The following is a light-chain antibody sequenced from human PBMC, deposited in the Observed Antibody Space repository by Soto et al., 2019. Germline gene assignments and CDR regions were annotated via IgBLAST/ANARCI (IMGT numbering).Light chain of an antibody. V-gene: IGKV2-28*01. Sequence: EIVMTQSPLSLPVTPGEPASISCRSSQSLLHSNGYKYLDWYLQKPGQSPQLLIYLGSNRASGVPDRFSGSGSGTDFTLKISRVEAEDVGVYYCMQALQTPLTFGGGTKVDIK. CDR2: LGS. J-gene: IGKJ4*01. CDR1: QSLLHSNGYKY. CDR3: MQALQTPLT.